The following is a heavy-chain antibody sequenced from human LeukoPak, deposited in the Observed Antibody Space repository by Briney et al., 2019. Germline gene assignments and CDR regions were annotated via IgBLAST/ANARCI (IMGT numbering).Heavy chain of an antibody. J-gene: IGHJ1*01. CDR3: VRGAGPGTPFD. CDR1: GFTFSLSW. V-gene: IGHV3-74*01. CDR2: INYDARSR. Sequence: GGSLRLSCAASGFTFSLSWMDWVRQAPGKGLEWVSSINYDARSRTYADSVKGRLTISRDNAENTLFLQMNSLGVEDSAIYSCVRGAGPGTPFDWGQGILVTVSS. D-gene: IGHD1-1*01.